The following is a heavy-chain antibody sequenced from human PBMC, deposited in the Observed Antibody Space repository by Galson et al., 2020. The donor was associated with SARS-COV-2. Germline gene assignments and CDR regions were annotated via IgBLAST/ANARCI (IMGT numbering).Heavy chain of an antibody. V-gene: IGHV3-9*01. CDR1: GFTFDDYA. Sequence: GGSLRLSCAASGFTFDDYAMHWVRQAPGKGLEWVSGISWNSGSIGYADSVKGRFTISRDNAKNSLYLQMNSLRAEDTALYYCAKDKGSSSWPSDAFDIWGQGTMVTVSS. CDR2: ISWNSGSI. D-gene: IGHD6-13*01. CDR3: AKDKGSSSWPSDAFDI. J-gene: IGHJ3*02.